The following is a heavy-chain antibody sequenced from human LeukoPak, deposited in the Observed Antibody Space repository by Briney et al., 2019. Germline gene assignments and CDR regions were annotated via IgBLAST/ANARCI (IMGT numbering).Heavy chain of an antibody. CDR1: GGSFSGYY. V-gene: IGHV4-34*01. Sequence: SETLSLTCAVYGGSFSGYYWSWIRQPPGKGLEWIGEINHSGSTNYNPSLKSRVTISVDTSKNQFSLKLSSVTAADTAVYYCARALSDSSGWYGYYYMDVWGKGTTVTVSS. CDR3: ARALSDSSGWYGYYYMDV. D-gene: IGHD6-19*01. CDR2: INHSGST. J-gene: IGHJ6*03.